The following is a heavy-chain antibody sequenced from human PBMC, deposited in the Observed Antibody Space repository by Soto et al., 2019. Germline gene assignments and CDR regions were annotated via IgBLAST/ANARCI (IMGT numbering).Heavy chain of an antibody. V-gene: IGHV3-11*05. CDR3: ARAPGAVNSYAGVDV. J-gene: IGHJ6*02. CDR1: GFIFSDYY. Sequence: LRLSCVASGFIFSDYYMAWIRRAPGKGLEWVSYISDGGSYTNHGNSVRGRVSVSRDDARNSLYLQINNLRVEDTGVYYCARAPGAVNSYAGVDVWGQGTTVTVSS. D-gene: IGHD6-19*01. CDR2: ISDGGSYT.